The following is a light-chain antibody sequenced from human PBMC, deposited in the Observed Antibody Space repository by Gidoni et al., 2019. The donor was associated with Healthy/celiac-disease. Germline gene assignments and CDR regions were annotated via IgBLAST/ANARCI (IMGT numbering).Light chain of an antibody. J-gene: IGKJ4*02. CDR1: QSVSSY. CDR2: EAS. V-gene: IGKV3-11*01. Sequence: DIVLTQSPATLSLTPGERATLSGRASQSVSSYLAWYQQKPGQAPRLLKYEASNRATGIPARFSGRGSGTEFTLTISSLEPEDFAVYYCQRRSNWPLTFGGGTKVEIK. CDR3: QRRSNWPLT.